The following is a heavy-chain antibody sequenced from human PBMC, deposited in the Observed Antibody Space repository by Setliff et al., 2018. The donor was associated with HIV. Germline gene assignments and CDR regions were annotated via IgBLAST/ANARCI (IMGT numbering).Heavy chain of an antibody. CDR1: GGSISSGGYY. D-gene: IGHD3-22*01. CDR3: ARYRYYYDSSGYGRWFDP. CDR2: IYYSGST. V-gene: IGHV4-31*03. J-gene: IGHJ5*02. Sequence: SETLSLTCTVSGGSISSGGYYWSWIRQHPGKGLEWIGYIYYSGSTYYNPSLKSRVTISVDTSENQFSLRLNSVTAADTAVYYCARYRYYYDSSGYGRWFDPWGQGTLVTVSS.